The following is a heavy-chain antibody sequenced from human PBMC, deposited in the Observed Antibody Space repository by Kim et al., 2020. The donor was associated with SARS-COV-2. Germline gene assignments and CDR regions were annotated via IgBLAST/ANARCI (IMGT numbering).Heavy chain of an antibody. Sequence: YSSYAVSVKSRITNNPDPAKNQFSLQLKSVTPEDTAVYYCARTDSGYIDYWGQGTLVTVSS. V-gene: IGHV6-1*01. CDR3: ARTDSGYIDY. CDR2: YS. J-gene: IGHJ4*02. D-gene: IGHD6-19*01.